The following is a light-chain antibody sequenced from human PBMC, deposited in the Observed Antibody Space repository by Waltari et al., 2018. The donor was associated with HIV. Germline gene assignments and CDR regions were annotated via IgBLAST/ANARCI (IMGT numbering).Light chain of an antibody. Sequence: SSELTQDPVVSVALGQTVRITCQGDSLRTPYASWYQQKPGQAPVLVIFAKNNRPSGIPDRFSGSGSGNTTSLTITGAQAEDEADYYCNSRDSSGNHVFFGGGTKLTVL. CDR3: NSRDSSGNHVF. CDR1: SLRTPY. J-gene: IGLJ2*01. CDR2: AKN. V-gene: IGLV3-19*01.